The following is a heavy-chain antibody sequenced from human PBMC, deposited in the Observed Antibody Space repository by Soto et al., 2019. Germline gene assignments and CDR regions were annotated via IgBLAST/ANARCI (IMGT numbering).Heavy chain of an antibody. CDR2: ISAYNGNT. J-gene: IGHJ3*02. Sequence: QVQLVQSGAEVKKPGASVKVSCKASGYTFTSYGISWVRQAPGQGLEWMGWISAYNGNTNYAQKLQGRVTMTTDTATSTAYMELRSLRSDDTAVYYCARDPPVRRSSWYFDAFDIWGQGTMVTVSS. CDR1: GYTFTSYG. V-gene: IGHV1-18*01. CDR3: ARDPPVRRSSWYFDAFDI. D-gene: IGHD6-13*01.